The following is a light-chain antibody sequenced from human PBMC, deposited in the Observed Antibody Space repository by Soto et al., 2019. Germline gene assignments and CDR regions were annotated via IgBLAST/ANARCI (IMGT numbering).Light chain of an antibody. V-gene: IGKV3-20*01. J-gene: IGKJ1*01. CDR3: QQYGSSPET. Sequence: IVLTQSPGTLSLSPGDGATLSCRASESVASSYLAWYQQIPGQAPRVLSYGASSRATGIPDRFSGSGSGTEFTLTISRLEPEDFAVYYCQQYGSSPETFGQGTKVDIK. CDR1: ESVASSY. CDR2: GAS.